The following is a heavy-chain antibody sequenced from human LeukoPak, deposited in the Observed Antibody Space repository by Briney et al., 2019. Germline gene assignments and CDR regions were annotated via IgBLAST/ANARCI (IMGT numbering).Heavy chain of an antibody. J-gene: IGHJ4*02. V-gene: IGHV1-2*02. CDR2: INPNSGGT. Sequence: APVKVSCKASGYTFTDYYLHWVRQAPGQGLEWMGWINPNSGGTDYPQKFQGRVTMTRDTSISTAYMELSRLRSDDTAVYYCAILATTQLFDYWGQGTLVTVSS. D-gene: IGHD5-12*01. CDR1: GYTFTDYY. CDR3: AILATTQLFDY.